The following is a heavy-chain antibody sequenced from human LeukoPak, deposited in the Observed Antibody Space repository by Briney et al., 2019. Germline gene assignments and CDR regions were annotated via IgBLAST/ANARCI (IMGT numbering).Heavy chain of an antibody. CDR2: INTNTGNP. D-gene: IGHD3-10*01. J-gene: IGHJ5*02. CDR1: GYTFTSYA. CDR3: ARDLPEWFGELLSQEINWFDP. Sequence: ASVKVSCKASGYTFTSYAMNWVRQAPGQGLEWMGWINTNTGNPTYAQGFTGRFVFSLDASVSTAYLQISSLKAEDTAVYYCARDLPEWFGELLSQEINWFDPWGQGTLVTVSS. V-gene: IGHV7-4-1*02.